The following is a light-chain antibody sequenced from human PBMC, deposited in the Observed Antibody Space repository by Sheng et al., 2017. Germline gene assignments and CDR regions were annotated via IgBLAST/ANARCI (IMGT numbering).Light chain of an antibody. CDR2: DVS. CDR1: SSDIGSYNL. Sequence: QSALTQPASVSGSPGQSITISCTGTSSDIGSYNLVSWYQQHPGRVPKLMIYDVSNRPSGISNRFSGSKSGTTASLTIFGLQAEDEADYYCSSYASSNTWLFGGGTKLTVL. CDR3: SSYASSNTWL. J-gene: IGLJ3*02. V-gene: IGLV2-14*02.